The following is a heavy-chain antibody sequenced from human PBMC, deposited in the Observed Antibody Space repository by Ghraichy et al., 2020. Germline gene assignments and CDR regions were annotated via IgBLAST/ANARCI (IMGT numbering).Heavy chain of an antibody. CDR3: ARAVLYGGKPFYGMDV. CDR1: GFTFSSYG. Sequence: GGSLRLSCAASGFTFSSYGMHWVRQAPGKGLEWVAVIWYDGSNKYYADSVKGRFTISRDNSKNTLYLQMNSLRAEDTAVYYCARAVLYGGKPFYGMDVWDQGTTVTVSS. J-gene: IGHJ6*02. D-gene: IGHD4-23*01. V-gene: IGHV3-33*01. CDR2: IWYDGSNK.